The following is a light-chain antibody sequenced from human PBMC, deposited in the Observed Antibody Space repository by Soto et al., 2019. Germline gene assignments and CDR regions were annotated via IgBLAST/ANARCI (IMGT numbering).Light chain of an antibody. V-gene: IGKV1-39*01. CDR2: AAS. Sequence: DSPMTQSPSSLSASVGAIVTITCRAIQTIGNYLNWYQQQPGKAPKLLIYAASSLQSGVPSRFSGSGSGTDFTLTISSLQPEDFATYYCLQSYRTPLTFGGGTKVDIK. CDR1: QTIGNY. J-gene: IGKJ4*01. CDR3: LQSYRTPLT.